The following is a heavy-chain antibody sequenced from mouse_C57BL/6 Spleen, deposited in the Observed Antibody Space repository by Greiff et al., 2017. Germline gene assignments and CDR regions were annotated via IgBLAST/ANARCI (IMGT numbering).Heavy chain of an antibody. V-gene: IGHV1-80*01. D-gene: IGHD1-1*01. CDR2: IYPGDGAT. Sequence: QVQLQQSGAELVKPGASVKISCKASGYAFSSYWMNWVKQRPGKGLEWIGQIYPGDGATNYNGQFKDKATLTADKSSSTAYMQLSSLTSEDAAVYYCARPPLGSSRGYFDVWGTGTTGTVSS. CDR1: GYAFSSYW. CDR3: ARPPLGSSRGYFDV. J-gene: IGHJ1*03.